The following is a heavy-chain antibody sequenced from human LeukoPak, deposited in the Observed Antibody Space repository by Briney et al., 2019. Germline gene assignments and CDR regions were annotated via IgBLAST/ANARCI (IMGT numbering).Heavy chain of an antibody. Sequence: GGSLRLSCAASGFTFSSYWMSWVRQAPGKGLEWVANIKQDGSEKYYVDSVKGRFTISRDNAKNSLYLQMNSLRAEDTAVYYCACTPTSYYYYSGMDVWGKGTTVTVSS. D-gene: IGHD2/OR15-2a*01. J-gene: IGHJ6*04. V-gene: IGHV3-7*03. CDR1: GFTFSSYW. CDR3: ACTPTSYYYYSGMDV. CDR2: IKQDGSEK.